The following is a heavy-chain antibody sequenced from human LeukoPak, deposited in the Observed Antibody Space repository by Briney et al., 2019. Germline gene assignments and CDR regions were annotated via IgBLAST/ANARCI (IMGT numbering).Heavy chain of an antibody. CDR1: GASISSYY. CDR2: IYYSGST. D-gene: IGHD5-18*01. CDR3: ARLPPSSGYSYGYVDY. J-gene: IGHJ4*02. V-gene: IGHV4-59*08. Sequence: PSETLSLTCTVSGASISSYYWSWIRQPPGKGLEWIGYIYYSGSTNYNPSLKSRVTISADTSKNQFSLKLSSVTAAGTAVYYCARLPPSSGYSYGYVDYWGQGTLVTVSS.